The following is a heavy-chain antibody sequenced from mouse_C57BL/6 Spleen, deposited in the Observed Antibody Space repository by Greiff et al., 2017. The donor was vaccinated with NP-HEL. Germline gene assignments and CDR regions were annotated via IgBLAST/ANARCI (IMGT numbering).Heavy chain of an antibody. J-gene: IGHJ1*03. D-gene: IGHD1-1*01. Sequence: QVQLQQPGTELVKPGASVKLSCKASGYTFTSYWMHWVKQRPGQGLEWIGNINPSNGGTTYNEKFKSKATLTVDKSSSTAYMQLSSLTSEDSAVYYCAKSLLLRWGYFDVWGTGTTVTVSS. V-gene: IGHV1-53*01. CDR2: INPSNGGT. CDR1: GYTFTSYW. CDR3: AKSLLLRWGYFDV.